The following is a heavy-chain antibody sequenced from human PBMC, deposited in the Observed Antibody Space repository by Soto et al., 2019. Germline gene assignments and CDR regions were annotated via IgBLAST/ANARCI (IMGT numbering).Heavy chain of an antibody. Sequence: QITLKESGPTLVKPTQTLTLTCTISGFSLITSGVGVGWIRQPPGKALKWLALIYWDDDKRYSPSLKSRLTITKDTSKHQVVLTMTNMDPVDTATYYCAHIVTGCFTWGRGALVTVSS. CDR3: AHIVTGCFT. CDR2: IYWDDDK. J-gene: IGHJ5*02. D-gene: IGHD3-16*01. V-gene: IGHV2-5*02. CDR1: GFSLITSGVG.